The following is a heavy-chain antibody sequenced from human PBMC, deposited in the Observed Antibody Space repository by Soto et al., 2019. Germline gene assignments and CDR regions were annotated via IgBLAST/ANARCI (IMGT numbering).Heavy chain of an antibody. V-gene: IGHV4-30-2*01. CDR3: ARVSGYSHDNYGMDV. CDR1: GGSISSGGYS. D-gene: IGHD5-18*01. CDR2: IYHSGST. J-gene: IGHJ6*02. Sequence: PSETLSLTCAVSGGSISSGGYSWSWIRQPPGKGLEWIGYIYHSGSTYYNPSLKSRVTISVGRSKNQFSLKLSSVTAADTAVYYCARVSGYSHDNYGMDVWGQGTTVTVSS.